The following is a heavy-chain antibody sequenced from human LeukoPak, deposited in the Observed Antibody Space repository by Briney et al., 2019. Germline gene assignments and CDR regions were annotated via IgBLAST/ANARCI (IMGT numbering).Heavy chain of an antibody. CDR1: GFSFDDYA. CDR3: ARQASIMITFGGVSHFDY. V-gene: IGHV3-9*01. J-gene: IGHJ4*02. D-gene: IGHD3-16*01. Sequence: GGSLRLSCAASGFSFDDYAMHWVRQAPGKGLEWVAGISWNGGIIGYADSVKGRFTISRDIAQNSLYLQMNSLRAEDTALYYCARQASIMITFGGVSHFDYWGQGTLVTVSS. CDR2: ISWNGGII.